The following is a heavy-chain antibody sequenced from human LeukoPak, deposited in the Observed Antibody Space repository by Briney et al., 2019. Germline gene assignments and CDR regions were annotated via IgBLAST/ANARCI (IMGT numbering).Heavy chain of an antibody. CDR2: IYYSGST. CDR1: GGSLSDYY. J-gene: IGHJ5*02. V-gene: IGHV4-59*01. CDR3: ARAAYYYGSVNWFDP. D-gene: IGHD3-10*01. Sequence: PSETLSLTCAVYGGSLSDYYWSWIRQPPGKGLEWIGYIYYSGSTNYNPSLKSRVTISVDTSKNQFSLKLSSVTAADTAVYYCARAAYYYGSVNWFDPWGQGTLVTVSS.